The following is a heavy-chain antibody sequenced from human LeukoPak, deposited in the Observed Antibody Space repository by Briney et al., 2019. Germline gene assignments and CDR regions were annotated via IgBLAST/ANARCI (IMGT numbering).Heavy chain of an antibody. Sequence: PGGSLRLSCAASGFTFSSYAMHWVRQAPGKGLEWVAVISYDGSNKYYADSVKGRFTISRDNAKNSLYLQMNSLRAEDTAVYYCARGWAEQGYMDVWGKGTTVTVSS. J-gene: IGHJ6*03. CDR2: ISYDGSNK. CDR3: ARGWAEQGYMDV. V-gene: IGHV3-30*07. CDR1: GFTFSSYA. D-gene: IGHD5-24*01.